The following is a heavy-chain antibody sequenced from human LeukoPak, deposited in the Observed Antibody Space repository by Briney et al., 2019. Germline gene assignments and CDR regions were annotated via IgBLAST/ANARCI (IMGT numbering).Heavy chain of an antibody. D-gene: IGHD6-25*01. Sequence: GESLKISCKVSGYRFTSYWIGWVRQMPGKGLEWMGIIFPADSDAKCSPSFQGQVTISADKSNNTAYVQWSSLKASDTAIYYCARRGLYYFDYWGQGTLVTVSS. J-gene: IGHJ4*02. CDR1: GYRFTSYW. CDR3: ARRGLYYFDY. CDR2: IFPADSDA. V-gene: IGHV5-51*01.